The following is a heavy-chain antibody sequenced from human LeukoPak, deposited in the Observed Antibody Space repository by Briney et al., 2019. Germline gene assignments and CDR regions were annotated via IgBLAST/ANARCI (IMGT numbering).Heavy chain of an antibody. CDR3: ARDTLIFGSGSFPDAFDI. Sequence: ASVKVSCKASGYTFTSYAMHWVRQAPGQRLEWMGWINAGNGNTKYSQKFQGRVTITRDTSASTAYMELSSLRSEDTAVYYCARDTLIFGSGSFPDAFDIWGQGTMVTVSS. D-gene: IGHD3-10*01. CDR2: INAGNGNT. J-gene: IGHJ3*02. V-gene: IGHV1-3*01. CDR1: GYTFTSYA.